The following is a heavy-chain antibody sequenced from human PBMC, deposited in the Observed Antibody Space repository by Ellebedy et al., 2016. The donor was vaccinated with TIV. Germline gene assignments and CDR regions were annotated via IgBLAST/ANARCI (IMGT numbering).Heavy chain of an antibody. V-gene: IGHV3-7*03. CDR3: ARDPNSPGDTGYGDY. Sequence: GESLKISCAASGFTFSTYWMSWVRQAPGKGLEWVANMNQVGSEHYYVDSVKGRFTISRDNDKRSLYLQMNSLRAEDTAVYYCARDPNSPGDTGYGDYWGQGAVVTVSS. J-gene: IGHJ4*02. D-gene: IGHD5-12*01. CDR2: MNQVGSEH. CDR1: GFTFSTYW.